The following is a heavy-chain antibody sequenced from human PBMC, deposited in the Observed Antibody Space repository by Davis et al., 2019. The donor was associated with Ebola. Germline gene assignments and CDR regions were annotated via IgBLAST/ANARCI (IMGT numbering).Heavy chain of an antibody. CDR3: ARESDYYDSSGYLPSY. CDR1: GFTFSSYG. J-gene: IGHJ4*02. CDR2: ISYDGSNK. D-gene: IGHD3-22*01. Sequence: GESLKISCAASGFTFSSYGMHWVRQAPGKGLEWVAVISYDGSNKYYADSVKGRFTISRDNSKNTLYLQMNSLRAEDTAVYYCARESDYYDSSGYLPSYWGQGTLVTVSS. V-gene: IGHV3-30*03.